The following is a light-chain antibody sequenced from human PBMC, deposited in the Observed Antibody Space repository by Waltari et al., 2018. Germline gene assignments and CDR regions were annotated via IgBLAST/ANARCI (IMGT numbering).Light chain of an antibody. CDR1: GSNIGAYD. J-gene: IGLJ2*01. CDR2: GVN. Sequence: QSVLTQPPSVSGAPGQRVTLSCTGSGSNIGAYDVHWYQHRPGKAPPLLIYGVNNRPPGVPDRFFGSKSGTSASLAITSLRAEDEGVYYCQSYDTSLSVVFGGGTKLTVL. CDR3: QSYDTSLSVV. V-gene: IGLV1-40*01.